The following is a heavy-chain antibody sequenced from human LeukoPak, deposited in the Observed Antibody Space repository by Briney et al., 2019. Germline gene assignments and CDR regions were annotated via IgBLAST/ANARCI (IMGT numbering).Heavy chain of an antibody. CDR1: GFTVSNNY. Sequence: PGGSLRLSCAASGFTVSNNYMSWVRQAPGKGLEWVSVLYSDGNTYYADSVKGRFTISRDNSKNTLYLQMNNLRAEDTAVYYCATAAYDSSGYTANHDYWGQGTLVTVSS. V-gene: IGHV3-53*01. CDR3: ATAAYDSSGYTANHDY. D-gene: IGHD3-22*01. CDR2: LYSDGNT. J-gene: IGHJ4*02.